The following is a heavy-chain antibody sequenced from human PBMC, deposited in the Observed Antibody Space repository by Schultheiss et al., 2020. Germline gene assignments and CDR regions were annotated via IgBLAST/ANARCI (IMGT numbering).Heavy chain of an antibody. V-gene: IGHV4-4*07. J-gene: IGHJ4*02. CDR2: IYTSGST. CDR3: ARDESSYGSWCFDY. CDR1: GGSISSYY. D-gene: IGHD6-13*01. Sequence: SETLSLTCTVSGGSISSYYWSWIRQPAGKGLEWIGRIYTSGSTNYNPSLKSRVTMSVDTSKNQFSLKLSSVTAADTAVYYCARDESSYGSWCFDYWGQGTLVTVSS.